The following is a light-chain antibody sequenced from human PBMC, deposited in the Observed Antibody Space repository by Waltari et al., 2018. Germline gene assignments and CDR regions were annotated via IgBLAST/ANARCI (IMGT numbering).Light chain of an antibody. J-gene: IGKJ5*01. CDR1: QSISSY. V-gene: IGKV1-39*01. CDR3: QQSYSTSIT. Sequence: DIRMTQSPSSLSASVGDRVTITCRASQSISSYLNWYQQKPGKAPKLLIYAASSLQSGVPSMFSGSGSGTDFTLTISSLQPEDFATYYCQQSYSTSITFGQGTRLEIK. CDR2: AAS.